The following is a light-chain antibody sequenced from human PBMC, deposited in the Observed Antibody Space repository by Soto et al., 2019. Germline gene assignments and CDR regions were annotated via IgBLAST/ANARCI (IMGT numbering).Light chain of an antibody. J-gene: IGLJ2*01. V-gene: IGLV2-8*01. CDR2: EVN. CDR3: SSYAGSSNV. Sequence: QSALTQPPSASGSPGQSVAISCTGTSSDVGGYNYVSWYQQHPGKAPKLMIYEVNKRPSGVPDRFSGSKSGNTASLTVSGLQAEDEADYYCSSYAGSSNVFAGGTKVTVL. CDR1: SSDVGGYNY.